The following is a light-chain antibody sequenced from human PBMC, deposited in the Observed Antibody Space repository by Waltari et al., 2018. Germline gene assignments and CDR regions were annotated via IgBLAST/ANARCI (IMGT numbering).Light chain of an antibody. CDR2: DAS. Sequence: EIVLTQSPGTLSLSPGERATLSCRASQSVSSNYLAWYQQKPGQAPRLLIYDASKRATGIADRFSGSGSGTHFTLTISRLEPEECAVFYCQQYGNSPVTFGGGTKVEIK. CDR3: QQYGNSPVT. CDR1: QSVSSNY. J-gene: IGKJ4*01. V-gene: IGKV3-20*01.